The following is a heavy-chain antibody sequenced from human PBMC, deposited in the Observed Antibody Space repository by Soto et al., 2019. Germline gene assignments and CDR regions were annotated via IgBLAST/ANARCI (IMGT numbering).Heavy chain of an antibody. D-gene: IGHD1-26*01. CDR1: GFTFSSYW. CDR3: ARGGRLNWYFDL. V-gene: IGHV3-74*01. CDR2: INSDGSST. Sequence: EVQLVESGGGLVQPGGSLRLSCAASGFTFSSYWMHWVRQAPGKGLVWVSRINSDGSSTNYADSVKGRFTISRDNAKNPLYLQMNSLRAEDTAVYYCARGGRLNWYFDLWGRGTLVTVSS. J-gene: IGHJ2*01.